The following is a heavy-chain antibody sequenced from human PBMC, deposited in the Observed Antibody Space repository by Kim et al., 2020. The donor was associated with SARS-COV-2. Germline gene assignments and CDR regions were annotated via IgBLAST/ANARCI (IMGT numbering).Heavy chain of an antibody. J-gene: IGHJ3*02. CDR1: GFTFSSYA. CDR2: ISYDGSNK. CDR3: AREASLGYSSGWYQKNDAFDI. V-gene: IGHV3-30*04. Sequence: GGSLRLSCAASGFTFSSYAMHWVRQAPGKGLEWVAVISYDGSNKYYADSVKGRFTISRDNSKNTLYLQMNSLRAEDTAVYYCAREASLGYSSGWYQKNDAFDIWGQGTMVTVSS. D-gene: IGHD6-19*01.